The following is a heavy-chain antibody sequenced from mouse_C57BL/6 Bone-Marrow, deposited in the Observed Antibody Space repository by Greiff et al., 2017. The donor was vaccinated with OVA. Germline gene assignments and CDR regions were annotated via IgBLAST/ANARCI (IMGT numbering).Heavy chain of an antibody. V-gene: IGHV1-50*01. J-gene: IGHJ2*01. CDR3: AITTVVADY. Sequence: QVQLKQPGAELVKPGASVKLSCKASGYTFTSYWMQWVKQRPGQGLEWIGEIDPSDRSTTYNQKFKGKATLTVDTSSSTAYMQRSSLTAEDSEVYYCAITTVVADYWGQGTTLTVSS. CDR2: IDPSDRST. D-gene: IGHD1-1*01. CDR1: GYTFTSYW.